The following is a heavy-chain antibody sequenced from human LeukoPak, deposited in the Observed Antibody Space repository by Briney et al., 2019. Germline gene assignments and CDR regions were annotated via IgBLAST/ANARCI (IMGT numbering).Heavy chain of an antibody. D-gene: IGHD2-21*01. CDR1: GFPFSIFE. J-gene: IGHJ5*02. V-gene: IGHV3-48*03. CDR2: ICSSGTTT. Sequence: PGGSRRLSCAASGFPFSIFEMYWVRQAPGKGLEWVSYICSSGTTTYYADSVKGRFTISRDNAISALYLQMNSLRAEDTAVYYCTRLAVATPGVDPWGQGTLVTVSS. CDR3: TRLAVATPGVDP.